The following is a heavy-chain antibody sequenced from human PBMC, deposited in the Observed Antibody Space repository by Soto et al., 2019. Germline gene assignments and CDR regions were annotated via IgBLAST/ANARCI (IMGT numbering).Heavy chain of an antibody. J-gene: IGHJ6*02. CDR1: GGTFSSYA. V-gene: IGHV1-69*13. D-gene: IGHD2-15*01. CDR3: ARVKRCQASYGMDV. Sequence: SVKVSCKASGGTFSSYAISWVRRAPGQGLEWMGGIIPIFGTANYAQKFQGRVTITADESTSTAYMEPSSLRSEDTAVYCCARVKRCQASYGMDVWGQGTTVTVSS. CDR2: IIPIFGTA.